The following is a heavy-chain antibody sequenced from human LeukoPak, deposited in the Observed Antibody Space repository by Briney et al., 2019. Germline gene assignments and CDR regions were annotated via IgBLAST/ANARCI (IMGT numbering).Heavy chain of an antibody. Sequence: GGSLRLSCAASGFTFSSYGMHWVRQAPGKGLEWVAVISYDGSNKYYADSVKGRFTISRDNSKNTLYLQMNSLRAEDTAVYYCAKEVQWPFGFDYWGQGTLVTVSS. CDR1: GFTFSSYG. D-gene: IGHD6-19*01. J-gene: IGHJ4*02. CDR3: AKEVQWPFGFDY. CDR2: ISYDGSNK. V-gene: IGHV3-30*18.